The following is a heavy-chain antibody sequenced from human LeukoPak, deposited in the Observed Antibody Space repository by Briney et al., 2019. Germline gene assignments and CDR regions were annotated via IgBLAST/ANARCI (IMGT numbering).Heavy chain of an antibody. D-gene: IGHD6-19*01. J-gene: IGHJ3*02. CDR1: GYTFTNYG. V-gene: IGHV1-18*01. CDR3: ARAGGWAREDYKGDAFDI. Sequence: ASVKVSCKASGYTFTNYGISWVRQAPGQGLEWMGWISTYNGNSNDAQKLQDRVTMTTDTSTATAYLDLRNLRSDDTAVYYCARAGGWAREDYKGDAFDIWGQGTIVTVSS. CDR2: ISTYNGNS.